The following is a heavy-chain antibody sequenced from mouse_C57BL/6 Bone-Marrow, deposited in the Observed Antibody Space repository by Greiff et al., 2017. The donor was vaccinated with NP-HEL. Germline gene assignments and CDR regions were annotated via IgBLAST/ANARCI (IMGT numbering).Heavy chain of an antibody. CDR3: ARRGQLGPYYAMDY. CDR2: INPNYGTT. CDR1: GYSFTDYN. Sequence: VQLQQSGPELVKPGASVKISCKASGYSFTDYNMNWVKQSNGKSLEWIGVINPNYGTTSYNQQFKGKATLTVDQSSSTAYMQRNSLTSDDSAVYYCARRGQLGPYYAMDYWGQGTSVTVSS. J-gene: IGHJ4*01. D-gene: IGHD4-1*01. V-gene: IGHV1-39*01.